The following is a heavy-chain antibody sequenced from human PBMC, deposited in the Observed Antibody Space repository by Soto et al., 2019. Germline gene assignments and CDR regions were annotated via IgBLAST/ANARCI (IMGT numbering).Heavy chain of an antibody. J-gene: IGHJ5*02. D-gene: IGHD5-18*01. CDR3: AKSILRGYSYGREHWFDP. V-gene: IGHV3-30*18. Sequence: PGGSLRLSCAASGFTFSSYGMHWVRQAPGKGLEWVAVISYDGSNKYYADSVKGRFTISRDNSKNTLYLQMNSLRAEDTAVYYCAKSILRGYSYGREHWFDPWGQGTLVTVSS. CDR2: ISYDGSNK. CDR1: GFTFSSYG.